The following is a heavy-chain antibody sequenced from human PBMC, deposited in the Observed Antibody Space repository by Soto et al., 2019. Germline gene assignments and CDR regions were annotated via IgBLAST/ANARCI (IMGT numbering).Heavy chain of an antibody. CDR1: GYTFTSYY. D-gene: IGHD3-3*01. Sequence: GASVKVSCKASGYTFTSYYMHWVGQAPGQGLEWMGMINPSGGSTSYAQKFQGRVTMTRDTSTSTVYMELSSLRSEDTGVYYCASSRFLEWLLSPALYGMDVWGQGTTVTVSS. J-gene: IGHJ6*02. V-gene: IGHV1-46*01. CDR2: INPSGGST. CDR3: ASSRFLEWLLSPALYGMDV.